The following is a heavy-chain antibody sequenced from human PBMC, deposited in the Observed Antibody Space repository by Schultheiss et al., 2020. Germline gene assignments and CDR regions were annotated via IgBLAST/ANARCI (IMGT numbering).Heavy chain of an antibody. D-gene: IGHD2-2*01. Sequence: GGSLRLSCAASGFIFSTYGMYWVRQAPGKGLVWVSRINGDGSDTGYADSVKGRLTISRDNAKNTMYLQMNSLRAEDTAVYYCARGCSSTSCFDYWGQGTLVTVYS. J-gene: IGHJ4*02. CDR3: ARGCSSTSCFDY. CDR2: INGDGSDT. V-gene: IGHV3-74*01. CDR1: GFIFSTYG.